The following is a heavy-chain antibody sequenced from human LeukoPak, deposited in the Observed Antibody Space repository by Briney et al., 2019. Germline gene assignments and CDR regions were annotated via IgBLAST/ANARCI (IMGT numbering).Heavy chain of an antibody. V-gene: IGHV4-59*11. CDR3: ARENSAVEGAFDI. J-gene: IGHJ3*02. CDR2: IYYTGRT. Sequence: SETLSLTCTVSGGSISSHYWSWIRQPPGKGLEWIGYIYYTGRTNYNPSLKSRVTISVDTSKNQFSLKLPSVTAADTAVYYCARENSAVEGAFDIWGQGTMVTVSS. D-gene: IGHD6-19*01. CDR1: GGSISSHY.